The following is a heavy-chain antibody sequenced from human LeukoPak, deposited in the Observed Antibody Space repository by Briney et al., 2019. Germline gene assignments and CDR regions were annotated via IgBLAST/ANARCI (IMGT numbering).Heavy chain of an antibody. CDR3: ARVGRTYDFWSGYRD. CDR2: IYYSGST. V-gene: IGHV4-61*08. CDR1: GGSISSGGYS. D-gene: IGHD3-3*01. Sequence: SETLSLTRAVSGGSISSGGYSWSWIRQPPGKGLEWIGYIYYSGSTNYNPSLKSRVTISVDTSKNQFSLKLSSVTAADTAVYYCARVGRTYDFWSGYRDWGQGTLVTVSS. J-gene: IGHJ4*02.